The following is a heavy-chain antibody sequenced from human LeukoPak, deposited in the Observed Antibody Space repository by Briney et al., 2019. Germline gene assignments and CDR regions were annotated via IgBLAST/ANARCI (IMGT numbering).Heavy chain of an antibody. V-gene: IGHV3-23*01. CDR1: GFIFRSYA. D-gene: IGHD6-19*01. Sequence: GGSLRLSCAASGFIFRSYAMSWVRQAPGKGLEWVSGITGSGGATYYADSVKGRFTISRDNSKNTLYLQVDTLRAEDTAVYYCAKVSLTVAACDYWGQGTLVTVSS. CDR2: ITGSGGAT. CDR3: AKVSLTVAACDY. J-gene: IGHJ4*02.